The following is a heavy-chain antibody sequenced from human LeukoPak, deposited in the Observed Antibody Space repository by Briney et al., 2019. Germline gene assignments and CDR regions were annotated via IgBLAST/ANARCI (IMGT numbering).Heavy chain of an antibody. V-gene: IGHV3-48*02. J-gene: IGHJ4*02. CDR3: ARERVDLAASDV. D-gene: IGHD3-3*01. Sequence: PGGSLRLSCAASGFTFSRYEMNWVRQAPGKGLEWVSYISATINTTYYADSVRGRFTISRDNAKNSLYLQMNSLRDEDTAVYFCARERVDLAASDVWGQGTLVTVSS. CDR2: ISATINTT. CDR1: GFTFSRYE.